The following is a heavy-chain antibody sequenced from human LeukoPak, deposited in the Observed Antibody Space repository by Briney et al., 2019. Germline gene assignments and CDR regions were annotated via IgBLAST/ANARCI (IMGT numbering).Heavy chain of an antibody. D-gene: IGHD3-10*01. J-gene: IGHJ4*02. Sequence: SETLSLTCAVYGGSFSGYYWSWIRQPPGKGPEWIGEINHSGSTNYNPSLKSRVTISVDTSKNQFSLKLSSVTAADTAVYYCARRGHHLVDDYWGQGTLVTVSS. CDR3: ARRGHHLVDDY. V-gene: IGHV4-34*01. CDR2: INHSGST. CDR1: GGSFSGYY.